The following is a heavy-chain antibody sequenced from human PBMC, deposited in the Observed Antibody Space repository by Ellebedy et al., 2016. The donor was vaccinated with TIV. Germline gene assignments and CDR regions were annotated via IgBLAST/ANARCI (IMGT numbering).Heavy chain of an antibody. CDR3: AHIGGWYSLVV. J-gene: IGHJ6*02. CDR1: GFSLITSGVG. CDR2: AYWDDDN. V-gene: IGHV2-5*02. Sequence: SGPTLVKPTQTLTLTCTFSGFSLITSGVGVAWIRQPPGKALEWLAFAYWDDDNRYNPFLRSRLTVTKDTSKSQVVLTLTNMDPVDTATYYCAHIGGWYSLVVWGQGTTVTVSS. D-gene: IGHD3-16*01.